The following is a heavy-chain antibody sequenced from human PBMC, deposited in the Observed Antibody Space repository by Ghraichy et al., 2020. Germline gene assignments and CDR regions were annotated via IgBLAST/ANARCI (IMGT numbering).Heavy chain of an antibody. D-gene: IGHD6-13*01. Sequence: GESLRLSCEGSGFSFSDYSMIWVRLTPRKALEWVSYITGSSITIFYTDSVKGRFTISRDNAKNSLYLQMNSLRAEDTAVYYCARLPLPRRAAVGDWYFDRWGRGTLVTVSS. CDR2: ITGSSITI. CDR1: GFSFSDYS. V-gene: IGHV3-48*01. CDR3: ARLPLPRRAAVGDWYFDR. J-gene: IGHJ2*01.